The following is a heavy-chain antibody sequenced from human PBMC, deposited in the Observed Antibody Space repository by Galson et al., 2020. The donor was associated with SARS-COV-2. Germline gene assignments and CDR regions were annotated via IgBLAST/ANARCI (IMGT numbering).Heavy chain of an antibody. CDR3: ARIRGSGWYFDY. CDR1: GFSLSTSGMC. J-gene: IGHJ4*02. CDR2: IDWDDDK. D-gene: IGHD6-19*01. Sequence: SGPTLVKPTQTLTLTCTFSGFSLSTSGMCVSWIRQPPGKALEWLARIDWDDDKYYSTSLKTRLTISKDTSKNQVVLTMTNMDPVATATYYCARIRGSGWYFDYWGQGTLVTVSS. V-gene: IGHV2-70*11.